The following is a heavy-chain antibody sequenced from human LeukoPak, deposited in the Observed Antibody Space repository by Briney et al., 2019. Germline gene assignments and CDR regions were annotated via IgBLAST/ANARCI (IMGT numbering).Heavy chain of an antibody. Sequence: GAPVKVSCKASGYTFTSYSINWVRQAPGQGLEWMGWISAYNGNSHYTQKFQGRVTMTTDTSTSTAYMELRSLRSDDTAVYYCAREQQLIRGDYWGQGTLVTVSS. CDR3: AREQQLIRGDY. CDR2: ISAYNGNS. CDR1: GYTFTSYS. D-gene: IGHD6-13*01. J-gene: IGHJ4*02. V-gene: IGHV1-18*01.